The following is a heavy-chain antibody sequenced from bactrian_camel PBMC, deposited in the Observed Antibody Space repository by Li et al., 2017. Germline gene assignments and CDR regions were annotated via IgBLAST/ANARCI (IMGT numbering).Heavy chain of an antibody. Sequence: HVQLVESGGGSVQAGGSLTLSCAVSGYPFSNLCMAWFRQGQGEERKGVAAIYTGNGILQYDGSVKGRFTVSRDNDKNTLYLEMNSLKPDDTAMYYCAAWCTGTAGYTLLDAQKYNYWGQGTQVTVS. J-gene: IGHJ4*01. V-gene: IGHV3S1*01. CDR2: IYTGNGIL. CDR3: AAWCTGTAGYTLLDAQKYNY. D-gene: IGHD3*01. CDR1: GYPFSNLC.